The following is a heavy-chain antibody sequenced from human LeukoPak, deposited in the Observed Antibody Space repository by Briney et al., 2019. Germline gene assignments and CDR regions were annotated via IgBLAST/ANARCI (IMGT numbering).Heavy chain of an antibody. D-gene: IGHD6-13*01. V-gene: IGHV3-74*01. CDR2: INTDGSAT. CDR3: ARGTAAAAGIDY. J-gene: IGHJ4*02. Sequence: GGSLRLSCAASGFTFSNYWMHWVRQAPGKGLVWVAHINTDGSATTYGDAAKGRFTVSRDNANNTLSLEMNSRRVEDTAVYYCARGTAAAAGIDYWGQGTLVTVSS. CDR1: GFTFSNYW.